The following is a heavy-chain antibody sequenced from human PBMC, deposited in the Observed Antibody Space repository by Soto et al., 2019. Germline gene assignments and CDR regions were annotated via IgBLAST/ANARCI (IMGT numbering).Heavy chain of an antibody. CDR2: INTDGSST. J-gene: IGHJ4*02. D-gene: IGHD3-10*01. V-gene: IGHV3-74*01. Sequence: EVQLVESGGGLVQPGGSLRLSCAVSGFTFSSFWMHWVRPAPGEGLVWVSRINTDGSSTSYADSVKGRFTISSDNAKNTLYLQMNSLRVEDTAMYYCAKRGVATFGLSYWGQGTLVTVSS. CDR1: GFTFSSFW. CDR3: AKRGVATFGLSY.